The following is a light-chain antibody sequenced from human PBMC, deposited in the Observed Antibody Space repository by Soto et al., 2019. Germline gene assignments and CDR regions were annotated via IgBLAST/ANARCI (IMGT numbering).Light chain of an antibody. Sequence: QSVLTKPASVTGSPGESITISCTGTSSDVGGYNYVSWYQRHPGKAPKLTIYDVSNRPSGVSNRFSGSKSGNTASLTISGLQADDEADYYCSSYTSSSTLPYVFGTGTKVTVL. CDR3: SSYTSSSTLPYV. CDR2: DVS. CDR1: SSDVGGYNY. V-gene: IGLV2-14*03. J-gene: IGLJ1*01.